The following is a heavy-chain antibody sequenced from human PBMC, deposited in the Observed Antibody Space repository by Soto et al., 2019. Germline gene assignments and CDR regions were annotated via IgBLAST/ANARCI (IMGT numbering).Heavy chain of an antibody. CDR3: AFSSRWYLRGAFDV. V-gene: IGHV3-74*01. CDR1: EFAFGSYW. J-gene: IGHJ3*01. CDR2: SSGDGGSV. Sequence: GGSLRLSCAGSEFAFGSYWIHWVRQAPGEGLVWLSRSSGDGGSVTYAKSVKGRFTVARDNARSTLYLQMNSLRVVDTALYYCAFSSRWYLRGAFDVVGQGTMVTISS. D-gene: IGHD6-19*01.